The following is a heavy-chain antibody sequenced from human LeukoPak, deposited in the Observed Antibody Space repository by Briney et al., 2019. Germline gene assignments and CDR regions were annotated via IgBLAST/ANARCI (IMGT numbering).Heavy chain of an antibody. Sequence: QPGRSLRLSCTASGFTFGDYAMSWFRQAPGKGLGWVGLIIGKAYGGTTEYAATLEGRFTISRDDTKSIAHRQMNSLKTEDTAVYYCTRAYTQLGFDPWGQGTLVTVSS. CDR1: GFTFGDYA. V-gene: IGHV3-49*03. CDR2: IIGKAYGGTT. D-gene: IGHD2-2*01. CDR3: TRAYTQLGFDP. J-gene: IGHJ5*02.